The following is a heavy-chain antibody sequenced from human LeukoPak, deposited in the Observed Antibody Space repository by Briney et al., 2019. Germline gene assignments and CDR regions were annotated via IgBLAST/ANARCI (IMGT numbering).Heavy chain of an antibody. Sequence: SSVKVSCKASGGTFTSYTISWVRHAPGQALEWMGGIIPIFVTANYAQKFQVRLTITADEYTSTAYMEMSSLRSEDTDVYYCARKAGEGYYYMAVWGKGKTVTVSS. D-gene: IGHD3-10*01. CDR3: ARKAGEGYYYMAV. J-gene: IGHJ6*03. CDR2: IIPIFVTA. CDR1: GGTFTSYT. V-gene: IGHV1-69*01.